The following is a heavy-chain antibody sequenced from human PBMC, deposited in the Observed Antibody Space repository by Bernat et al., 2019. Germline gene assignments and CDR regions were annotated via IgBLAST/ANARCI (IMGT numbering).Heavy chain of an antibody. J-gene: IGHJ6*02. CDR1: GFTFSSYW. V-gene: IGHV3-74*01. CDR3: ARSDFSSSWTNYYYYGMDV. CDR2: INSDGSST. D-gene: IGHD6-13*01. Sequence: EVQLVESGGGLVQPGGSLRLSCAASGFTFSSYWMHWVRQAPGKGLVWVSRINSDGSSTSYADSVKGRFNISRDNAKNTLYLQMNSLRAEDTAVYYCARSDFSSSWTNYYYYGMDVWGQGTTVTVSS.